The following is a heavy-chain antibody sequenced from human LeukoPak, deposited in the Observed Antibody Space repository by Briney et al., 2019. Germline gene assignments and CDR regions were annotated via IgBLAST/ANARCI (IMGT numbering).Heavy chain of an antibody. V-gene: IGHV1-18*01. CDR2: ISAYNGNT. Sequence: ASVKVSCKASGYTFTSYGISWVRQAPGQGLEWMGWISAYNGNTNYAQKLQGRVTMTTDTSTSTAYMELRSLRSDDTAVYYCARAVSRYGYNHYYYYMDVWGKGTTVTISS. D-gene: IGHD1-14*01. CDR3: ARAVSRYGYNHYYYYMDV. CDR1: GYTFTSYG. J-gene: IGHJ6*03.